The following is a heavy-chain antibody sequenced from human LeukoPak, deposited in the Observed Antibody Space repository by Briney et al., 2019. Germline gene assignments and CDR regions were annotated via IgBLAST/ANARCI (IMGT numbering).Heavy chain of an antibody. D-gene: IGHD6-6*01. CDR3: ANARGTSSSYFDL. J-gene: IGHJ2*01. Sequence: GGSLRLSCSASGFTFSTYAMHWVRQAPGKGLEYVSAINSNGGSTYYADSVKGRFTISRDNSKNTLYLQMNSLTVEDTALYYCANARGTSSSYFDLWGRGTLVTVSS. CDR2: INSNGGST. CDR1: GFTFSTYA. V-gene: IGHV3-64*04.